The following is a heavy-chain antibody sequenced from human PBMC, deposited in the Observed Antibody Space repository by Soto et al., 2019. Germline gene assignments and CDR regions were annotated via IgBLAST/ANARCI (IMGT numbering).Heavy chain of an antibody. CDR2: IYYSGSS. CDR3: ARGGPDLATIGSFDY. J-gene: IGHJ4*02. D-gene: IGHD3-16*01. CDR1: GGSITSSEYY. Sequence: PSETLSLTCTVSGGSITSSEYYWAWIRQPPGKGLQFVGTIYYSGSSYSNPSLKSRLSMSVDTSKNQFSLTSEDTAVYYCARGGPDLATIGSFDYWGQGTLVTVSS. V-gene: IGHV4-39*07.